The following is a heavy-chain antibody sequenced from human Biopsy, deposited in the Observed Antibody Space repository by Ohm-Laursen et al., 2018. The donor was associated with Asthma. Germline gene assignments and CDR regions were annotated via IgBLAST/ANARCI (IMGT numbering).Heavy chain of an antibody. J-gene: IGHJ4*02. CDR1: GFTFGSYG. Sequence: SLRLSCTASGFTFGSYGLHWVRKAPRKGLEWVACISYDGSNKYYADCVKGRSAISRDNSKNTLYLQMNSLIAEDTAVYYCSREDPTSGWFQGSILRWGQGTLVTVSS. CDR2: ISYDGSNK. CDR3: SREDPTSGWFQGSILR. D-gene: IGHD6-19*01. V-gene: IGHV3-30*03.